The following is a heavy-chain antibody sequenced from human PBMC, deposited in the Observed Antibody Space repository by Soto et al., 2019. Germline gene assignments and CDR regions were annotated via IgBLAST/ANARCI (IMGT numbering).Heavy chain of an antibody. CDR1: GFTFSSYA. V-gene: IGHV3-30-3*01. J-gene: IGHJ4*02. D-gene: IGHD6-19*01. Sequence: QVQLVESGGGVVQPGRSLRLSCAASGFTFSSYAMHWVRQAPGKGLEWVAVISYDGSNKYYADSVKGRFTISRDNSKNTLYLQMNSLRAEDTAVYYCARAVAEGREFDYWGQGTLVTASS. CDR3: ARAVAEGREFDY. CDR2: ISYDGSNK.